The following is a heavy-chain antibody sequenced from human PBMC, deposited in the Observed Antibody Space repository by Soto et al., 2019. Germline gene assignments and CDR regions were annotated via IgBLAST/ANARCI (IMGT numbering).Heavy chain of an antibody. D-gene: IGHD3-22*01. J-gene: IGHJ4*02. V-gene: IGHV3-23*01. Sequence: GGSLRLSCAASGFTFSSYAMSWVRQAPGKGLEWVSAISGSGGSTYYADSVKGRFTISRDNSKNTLYLQMNSLRAEDTAVYYCAKDFWPLGYYDSSGYYAVDVRDYWGQGTLVTVSS. CDR3: AKDFWPLGYYDSSGYYAVDVRDY. CDR2: ISGSGGST. CDR1: GFTFSSYA.